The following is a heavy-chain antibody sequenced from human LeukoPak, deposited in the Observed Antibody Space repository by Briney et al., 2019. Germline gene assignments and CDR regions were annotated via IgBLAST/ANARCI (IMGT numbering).Heavy chain of an antibody. CDR3: AKRIDTRGSTHYHDY. J-gene: IGHJ4*02. D-gene: IGHD3-22*01. CDR1: GFTFSNYA. V-gene: IGHV3-23*01. CDR2: ISFGGGYT. Sequence: PGGSLRLSCAASGFTFSNYAMTWVRQAPGKGLEWVSSISFGGGYTFYADSVKGHFTISRDNSRSTLYLQMNNLRAEDTALYYCAKRIDTRGSTHYHDYWGQGTLVTVSS.